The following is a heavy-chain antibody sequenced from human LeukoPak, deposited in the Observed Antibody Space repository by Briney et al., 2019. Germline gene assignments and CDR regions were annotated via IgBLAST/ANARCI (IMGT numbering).Heavy chain of an antibody. CDR3: ARFVRGTDAFDV. V-gene: IGHV3-23*01. Sequence: QPGGSLRLSCAASGFTFSSYAMSWVRQAPGKGLEWVSAISGSGGSTYYADSVKGRFTISRDNAKNTLDLQMSSLRAEDTAVYYCARFVRGTDAFDVWGQGTMVTVSS. CDR1: GFTFSSYA. CDR2: ISGSGGST. J-gene: IGHJ3*01. D-gene: IGHD3-10*01.